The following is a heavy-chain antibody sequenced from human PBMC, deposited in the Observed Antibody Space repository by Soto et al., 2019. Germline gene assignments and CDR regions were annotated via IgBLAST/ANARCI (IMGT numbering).Heavy chain of an antibody. Sequence: QVQLVQSGAEVKKPGASVKVSCKASGYTFTNFGISWVRQAPGQGLEWMGWISAYNGNTNYAQKFQGRVTMTTDTYTRTAYMEVWCRSLYDSGLFYCARGGTPIGYWGQGTLVTVSS. V-gene: IGHV1-18*01. CDR2: ISAYNGNT. D-gene: IGHD3-16*01. CDR1: GYTFTNFG. CDR3: ARGGTPIGY. J-gene: IGHJ4*02.